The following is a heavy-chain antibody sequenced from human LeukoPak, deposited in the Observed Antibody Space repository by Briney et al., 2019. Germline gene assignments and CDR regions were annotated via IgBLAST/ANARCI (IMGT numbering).Heavy chain of an antibody. Sequence: SETLSLTCTVSGGSISTSNYYWGWIRQPPGKGLEWIGNIFYSGSTYYSPSVKSRVTISLDTSRNQFSLKLSSVTAADTAVYYCAGGYGGNSAGPSDYWGQGTLVTVSS. D-gene: IGHD4-23*01. V-gene: IGHV4-39*07. CDR2: IFYSGST. CDR1: GGSISTSNYY. J-gene: IGHJ4*02. CDR3: AGGYGGNSAGPSDY.